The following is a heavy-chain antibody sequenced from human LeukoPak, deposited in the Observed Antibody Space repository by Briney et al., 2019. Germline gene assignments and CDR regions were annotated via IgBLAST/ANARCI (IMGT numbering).Heavy chain of an antibody. CDR2: IYYSGST. CDR1: GGSISSSSYY. V-gene: IGHV4-39*01. CDR3: ARHPSSWIDSMDV. Sequence: SETLSLTCTVSGGSISSSSYYWGWIRQPPGKGLEWIGSIYYSGSTYYNPPLKSRVTISVDTSKNQFSLKQSSVTAADTAVYYCARHPSSWIDSMDVWGQGTTVTVSS. D-gene: IGHD2-2*03. J-gene: IGHJ6*02.